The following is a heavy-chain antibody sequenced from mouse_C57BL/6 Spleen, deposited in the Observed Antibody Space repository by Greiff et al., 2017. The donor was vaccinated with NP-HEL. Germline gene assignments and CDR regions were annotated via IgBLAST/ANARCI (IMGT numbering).Heavy chain of an antibody. CDR1: GFTFSDYG. CDR2: ISSGSSTI. D-gene: IGHD2-5*01. CDR3: AIYYSKYYAMDY. Sequence: EVKLVESGGGLVKPGGSLKLSCAASGFTFSDYGMHWVRQAPEKGLEWVAYISSGSSTIYYADTVKGRFTISRDNAKNTLFLQMTSLRSEDTAMYYCAIYYSKYYAMDYWGQGTSVTVSS. V-gene: IGHV5-17*01. J-gene: IGHJ4*01.